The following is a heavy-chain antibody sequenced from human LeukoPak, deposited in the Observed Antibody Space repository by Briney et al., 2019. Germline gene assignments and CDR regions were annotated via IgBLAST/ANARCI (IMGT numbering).Heavy chain of an antibody. CDR1: GGSVSGYC. D-gene: IGHD3-9*01. Sequence: SETLSLTCAVYGGSVSGYCWNYIRQPPGKGLEWIGEVSDGGRANYNPSLKSRVIMSVDTSKNQFSLRVTSVTAADTALYFCARGDRNTITRFRPRPYLDSWGQGTLVTVSS. CDR2: VSDGGRA. J-gene: IGHJ4*02. CDR3: ARGDRNTITRFRPRPYLDS. V-gene: IGHV4-34*01.